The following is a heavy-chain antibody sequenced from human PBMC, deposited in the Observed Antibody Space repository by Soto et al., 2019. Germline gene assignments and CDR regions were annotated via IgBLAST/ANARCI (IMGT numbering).Heavy chain of an antibody. CDR1: GFTFSSYG. CDR2: IWDDGSNK. D-gene: IGHD4-4*01. J-gene: IGHJ5*02. V-gene: IGHV3-33*01. Sequence: QVQLVESGGGVVQPGRSLRLSCAASGFTFSSYGMHWVRQAPGKGLEWVAVIWDDGSNKYYADSVKGRFTISRDNSKNTLYLQMNSLRAEDTAVYYCARGCYSNCRWDWFDPWGQGTLVTVSS. CDR3: ARGCYSNCRWDWFDP.